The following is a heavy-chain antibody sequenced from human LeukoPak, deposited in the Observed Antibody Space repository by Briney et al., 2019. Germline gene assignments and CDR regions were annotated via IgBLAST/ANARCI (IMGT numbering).Heavy chain of an antibody. D-gene: IGHD2-2*01. CDR1: GYTFTSYG. J-gene: IGHJ4*02. CDR3: SREGEFYSVVSAAIPPKDY. CDR2: ISAYNGNT. V-gene: IGHV1-18*01. Sequence: ASVKVSCKASGYTFTSYGISWVRQAPGQGREWMGCISAYNGNTNYAQKLQGRVTMTRDTSTSTAYMEMRSLRSDDTAVYYGSREGEFYSVVSAAIPPKDYWGQGTLVTVSS.